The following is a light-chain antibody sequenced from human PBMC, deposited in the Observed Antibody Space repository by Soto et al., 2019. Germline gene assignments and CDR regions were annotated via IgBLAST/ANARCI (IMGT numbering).Light chain of an antibody. J-gene: IGKJ2*01. Sequence: EIVMTQSPATLSVSPGERATLSCRASQSVSSNLAWYQQKPGQAPRLLIYGASTRATGIPARFSGSGSGTEFTLTISSLQSGDFAVYYCQQYNNWPYTFGQVTKLEIK. CDR2: GAS. V-gene: IGKV3-15*01. CDR1: QSVSSN. CDR3: QQYNNWPYT.